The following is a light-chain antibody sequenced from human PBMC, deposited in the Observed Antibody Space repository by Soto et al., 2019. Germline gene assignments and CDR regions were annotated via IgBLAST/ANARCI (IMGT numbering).Light chain of an antibody. V-gene: IGLV2-23*02. CDR1: SSDVGSYTL. Sequence: QSALTQPASVSGSPGQSITISCTGTSSDVGSYTLVSWYQQHPGTAPKLMIYEVSKRPSGVSNRFSGSKSGNTASLTISGLQAEDEADYYCCSYAGSSNYYVFGTGTKLTVL. J-gene: IGLJ1*01. CDR2: EVS. CDR3: CSYAGSSNYYV.